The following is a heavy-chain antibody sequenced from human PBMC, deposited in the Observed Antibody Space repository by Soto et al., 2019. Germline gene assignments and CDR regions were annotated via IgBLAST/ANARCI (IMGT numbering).Heavy chain of an antibody. J-gene: IGHJ4*02. CDR3: ASQHLSGSYPNYYFDY. V-gene: IGHV6-1*01. CDR2: TYYRSKWYN. D-gene: IGHD1-26*01. CDR1: GDSVSSNSAA. Sequence: SQTLSLTCAISGDSVSSNSAAWNWIRQSPSRGLEWLGRTYYRSKWYNDYAVSVKSRITINPDTSKNQFSLQLNSVAPEDTAVYYCASQHLSGSYPNYYFDYWGQGTLVTVSS.